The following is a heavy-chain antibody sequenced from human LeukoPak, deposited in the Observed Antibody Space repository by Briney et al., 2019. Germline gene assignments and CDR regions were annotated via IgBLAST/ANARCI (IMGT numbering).Heavy chain of an antibody. V-gene: IGHV3-15*01. D-gene: IGHD2/OR15-2a*01. CDR3: AADTPVPLAQIDY. J-gene: IGHJ4*02. CDR1: GFTFTNAW. Sequence: GGYLRLSCAVSGFTFTNAWMNWVRQAPGKGLEWVGRVRAKTDGGTTEYAAPVKGRFSISRDDSTNTVYLQMNSLITEDTAIYYCAADTPVPLAQIDYWGQGALVTVSS. CDR2: VRAKTDGGTT.